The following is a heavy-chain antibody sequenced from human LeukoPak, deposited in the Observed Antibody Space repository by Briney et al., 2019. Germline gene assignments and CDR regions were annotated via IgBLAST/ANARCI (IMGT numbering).Heavy chain of an antibody. Sequence: DSVKVSCKASGYTFTSYGISWVRQAPGQGLEWMGWISAYNGNTNYAQKLQGRVTMTTDTSTSTAYMELRSLRSDDTAVYYCARVYCTNGVCYTNFDYWGQGTLVTVSS. D-gene: IGHD2-8*01. J-gene: IGHJ4*02. CDR1: GYTFTSYG. CDR2: ISAYNGNT. CDR3: ARVYCTNGVCYTNFDY. V-gene: IGHV1-18*01.